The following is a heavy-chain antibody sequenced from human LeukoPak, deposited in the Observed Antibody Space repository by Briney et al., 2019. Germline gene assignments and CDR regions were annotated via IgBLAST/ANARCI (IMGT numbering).Heavy chain of an antibody. J-gene: IGHJ4*02. Sequence: GGSLRLSCAASGFTFSSYEMNWVRQAPGKGLEWVSYISSSGSTIYYADSVKGRFTISRDNAKNSLYLQMYSLRAEDTAVYYCASSSSWYDYWGQGTLVTVSS. D-gene: IGHD6-13*01. V-gene: IGHV3-48*03. CDR1: GFTFSSYE. CDR3: ASSSSWYDY. CDR2: ISSSGSTI.